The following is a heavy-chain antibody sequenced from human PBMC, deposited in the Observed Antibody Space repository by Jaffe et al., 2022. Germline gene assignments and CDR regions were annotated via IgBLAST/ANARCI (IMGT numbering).Heavy chain of an antibody. CDR1: GGSISSSNW. V-gene: IGHV4-4*02. J-gene: IGHJ5*02. D-gene: IGHD4-4*01. CDR3: ASKRIDYSNPFLYNWFDP. CDR2: IYHSGST. Sequence: QVQLQESGPGLVKPSGTLSLTCAVSGGSISSSNWWSWVRQPPGKGLEWIGEIYHSGSTNYNPSLKSRVTISVDKSKNQFSLKLSSVTAADTAVYYCASKRIDYSNPFLYNWFDPWGQGTLVTVSS.